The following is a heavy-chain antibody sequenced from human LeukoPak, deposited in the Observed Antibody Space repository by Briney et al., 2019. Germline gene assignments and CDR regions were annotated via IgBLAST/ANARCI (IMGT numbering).Heavy chain of an antibody. CDR1: GSTHSNYW. Sequence: GGSLRLSCAASGSTHSNYWMTWVRQAPGKGLEWVANIKPDGSEKYYVDSVKGRFTISRDNAKNSLYLQMNSLRAEDTAVYYCARDQTPFVRGQGTLVTVSS. CDR2: IKPDGSEK. CDR3: ARDQTPFV. J-gene: IGHJ4*02. V-gene: IGHV3-7*01.